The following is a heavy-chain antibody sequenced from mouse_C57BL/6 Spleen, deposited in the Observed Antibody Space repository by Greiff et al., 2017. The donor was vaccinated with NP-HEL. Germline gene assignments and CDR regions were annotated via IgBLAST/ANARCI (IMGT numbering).Heavy chain of an antibody. CDR3: AREDYSNSYFDG. CDR1: GYTFTSYG. CDR2: IYPRSGNT. J-gene: IGHJ1*03. Sequence: QVQLQQSGAELARPGASVKLSCKASGYTFTSYGISWVKQRTGQGLEWIGEIYPRSGNTYYNEKFKGKATLTADKSSSTAYMELRSLTSEDSAVYFCAREDYSNSYFDGWGTGTAVTVSS. D-gene: IGHD2-5*01. V-gene: IGHV1-81*01.